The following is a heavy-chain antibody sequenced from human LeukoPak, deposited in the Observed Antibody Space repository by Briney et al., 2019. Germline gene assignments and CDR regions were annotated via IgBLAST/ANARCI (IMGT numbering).Heavy chain of an antibody. CDR2: INWNGGRT. J-gene: IGHJ4*02. CDR3: AKLAGTGGFDY. D-gene: IGHD6-19*01. CDR1: GFTFDDYG. V-gene: IGHV3-20*04. Sequence: GGSLRLSCAASGFTFDDYGMSWVRQAPGKGLEGVSGINWNGGRTGYADSVKGRLTISRDNAKNSLYLQMNSLRAEDTALYYCAKLAGTGGFDYWGLGTLVTVSS.